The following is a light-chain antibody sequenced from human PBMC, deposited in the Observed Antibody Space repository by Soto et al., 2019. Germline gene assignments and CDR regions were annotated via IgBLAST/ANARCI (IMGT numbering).Light chain of an antibody. V-gene: IGKV1-5*03. CDR3: QQYNTYPIT. J-gene: IGKJ5*01. Sequence: DIQMTQSPSTLSASVVDRVTITCRASQSISTYLAWYQQKAGKAPKLLIYKASTLESGVPLRFSGSGSGTEFTLIISSLQPADFATYYCQQYNTYPITFGQGTRLEIK. CDR1: QSISTY. CDR2: KAS.